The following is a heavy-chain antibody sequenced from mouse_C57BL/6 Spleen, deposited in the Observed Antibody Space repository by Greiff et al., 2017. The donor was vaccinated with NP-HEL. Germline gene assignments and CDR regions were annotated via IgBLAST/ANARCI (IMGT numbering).Heavy chain of an antibody. Sequence: QVQLQQPGTELVKPGASVKLSCKASGYTFTSYWMHWVKQRPGQGLEWIGNINPSNGGTNYNEKFKSKATLTVDKSSSTAYMQLSSLTSEDSAVYYCAREEGIYYYGSRPWYFDVWGTGTTVTVSS. V-gene: IGHV1-53*01. CDR1: GYTFTSYW. J-gene: IGHJ1*03. CDR3: AREEGIYYYGSRPWYFDV. CDR2: INPSNGGT. D-gene: IGHD1-1*01.